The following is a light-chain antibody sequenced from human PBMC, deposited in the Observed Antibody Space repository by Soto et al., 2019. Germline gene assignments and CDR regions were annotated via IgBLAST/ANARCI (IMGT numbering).Light chain of an antibody. CDR3: QQYGSSSWT. V-gene: IGKV3-20*01. CDR1: QSVPRSY. Sequence: IVLTQSPVTLSLSPGERATLSVSASQSVPRSYLAWYQQKPGQAPRLLIYGASSRATGIPDRFSGSGSGTDFTLTISRLEPEDFAVYYCQQYGSSSWTFGQGTKVDIK. CDR2: GAS. J-gene: IGKJ1*01.